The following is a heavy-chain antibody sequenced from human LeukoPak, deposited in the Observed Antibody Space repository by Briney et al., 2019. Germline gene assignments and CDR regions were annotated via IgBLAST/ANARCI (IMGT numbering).Heavy chain of an antibody. V-gene: IGHV3-48*02. CDR2: ISSSSTI. CDR3: ARIREAGSSWYEDIAFDY. D-gene: IGHD6-13*01. Sequence: PGGSLRLSCAASGFTFSSYSMNWVRQAPGKGLEWVSYISSSSTIYYADSVKGRFTISRDNAKNSLYLQMNSLRDEDTAVYYCARIREAGSSWYEDIAFDYWGQGTLVTVSS. J-gene: IGHJ4*02. CDR1: GFTFSSYS.